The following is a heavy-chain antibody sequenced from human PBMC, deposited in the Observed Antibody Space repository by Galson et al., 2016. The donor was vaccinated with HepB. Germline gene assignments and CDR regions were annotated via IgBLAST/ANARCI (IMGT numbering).Heavy chain of an antibody. CDR3: ARALSSLEYFDY. CDR2: IYYSGST. V-gene: IGHV4-30-4*01. D-gene: IGHD3-3*01. J-gene: IGHJ4*02. Sequence: TLSLTCAVSGGSISSSNWWSWVRQPPGKGLEWIGYIYYSGSTYYNPSLKSRVTISVDTSKKQFSLKLISVTAADTAVYYCARALSSLEYFDYWGQGTLVTVSS. CDR1: GGSISSSNW.